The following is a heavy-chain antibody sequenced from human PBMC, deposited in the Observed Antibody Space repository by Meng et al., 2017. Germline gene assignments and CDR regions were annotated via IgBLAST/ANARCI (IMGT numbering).Heavy chain of an antibody. CDR2: ISCSGGRT. J-gene: IGHJ4*02. Sequence: GESLKISCAASGFTFSSYAMHWVRQAPGKGLEWVSAISCSGGRTYYADSVKGRFTISRDNSKNTLYLQMNSLRAEDTAVYYCAKARGKDAGAYFDYWGQGTLVTVSS. D-gene: IGHD3-16*01. CDR1: GFTFSSYA. V-gene: IGHV3-23*01. CDR3: AKARGKDAGAYFDY.